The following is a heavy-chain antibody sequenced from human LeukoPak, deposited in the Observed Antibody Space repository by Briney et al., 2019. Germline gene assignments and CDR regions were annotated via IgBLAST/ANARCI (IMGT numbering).Heavy chain of an antibody. CDR2: FDPEDGVT. V-gene: IGHV1-24*01. D-gene: IGHD6-19*01. CDR3: ATVSEEQWLGRYRFDY. J-gene: IGHJ4*02. CDR1: GYTLTELS. Sequence: ASVKVSCKVSGYTLTELSMHWVRQAPGKGLEWMGGFDPEDGVTIYAQKFQGRVTMTEDTSTDTAYMELSSLRSEDTAVYYCATVSEEQWLGRYRFDYWGQGTLVTVSS.